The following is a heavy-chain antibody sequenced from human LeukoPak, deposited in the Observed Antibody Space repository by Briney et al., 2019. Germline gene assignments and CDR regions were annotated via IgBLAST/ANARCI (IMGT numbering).Heavy chain of an antibody. Sequence: TSETLSLTCAGYGGSFSGYYWSWIRQPPGKGLEWIGEINHSGSTNYNPSLKSRVTISVDTSKNKCSLQLSSVTAADTAVCYLWRGPGITVFGVVRGGPFGYWGQGTLVTVSS. CDR1: GGSFSGYY. CDR3: WRGPGITVFGVVRGGPFGY. V-gene: IGHV4-34*01. D-gene: IGHD3-3*01. J-gene: IGHJ4*02. CDR2: INHSGST.